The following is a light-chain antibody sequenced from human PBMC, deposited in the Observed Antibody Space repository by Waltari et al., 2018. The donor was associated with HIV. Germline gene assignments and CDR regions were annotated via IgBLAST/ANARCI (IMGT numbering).Light chain of an antibody. CDR2: EVT. J-gene: IGLJ3*02. Sequence: QSALTQPPSVSGSPGQSVTMSCTGPSRDVGNYNPVSWYQHPPGTAPKLIIYEVTNRPSGVPDRFSGSKSGNTASLTISGLQAEDEADYYCSSYTSSSTWVFGGGTKLTVL. CDR3: SSYTSSSTWV. V-gene: IGLV2-18*02. CDR1: SRDVGNYNP.